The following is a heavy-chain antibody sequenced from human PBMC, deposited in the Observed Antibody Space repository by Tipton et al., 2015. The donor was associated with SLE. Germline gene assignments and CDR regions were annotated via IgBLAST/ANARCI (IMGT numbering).Heavy chain of an antibody. J-gene: IGHJ3*02. CDR1: GGSFSGYY. CDR2: INHSGST. D-gene: IGHD3-10*01. V-gene: IGHV4-34*01. CDR3: ARDLQLYYYGSGKWAFDI. Sequence: TLSLTCAVSGGSFSGYYWSWIRQPPGKGLEWIGEINHSGSTNYNPSLKSRVTISVDTSKNQFSLKLSSVTAADTAVYYCARDLQLYYYGSGKWAFDIWGQGTMVTVSS.